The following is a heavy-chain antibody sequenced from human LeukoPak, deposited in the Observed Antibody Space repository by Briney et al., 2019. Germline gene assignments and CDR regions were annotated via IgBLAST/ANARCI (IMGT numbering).Heavy chain of an antibody. V-gene: IGHV3-23*01. CDR1: GFTFSSYA. J-gene: IGHJ4*02. CDR2: ISNSGGRT. Sequence: GGSLRLSCAASGFTFSSYAMSWVRQAPGKGLEWVSSISNSGGRTFYTDSVKGRFTISRDNSKNTLYLQMNSLRAEDTAVYHCAKQYSSSWHYFDYWGQGTLVTVSS. D-gene: IGHD6-13*01. CDR3: AKQYSSSWHYFDY.